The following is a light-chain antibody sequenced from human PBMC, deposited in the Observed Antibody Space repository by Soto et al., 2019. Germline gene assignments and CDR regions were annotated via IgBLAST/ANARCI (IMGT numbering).Light chain of an antibody. CDR2: DAS. Sequence: DIQMTQSPSTLSASVGDKVTITCRASRRSSSWLAWYQQKPGKAPKLLIYDASSLESGVPSRFCGSGSGTEFTLTISSLQPDDFATYYCHQYDSYWSFGQGTKVEIK. V-gene: IGKV1-5*01. J-gene: IGKJ1*01. CDR1: RRSSSW. CDR3: HQYDSYWS.